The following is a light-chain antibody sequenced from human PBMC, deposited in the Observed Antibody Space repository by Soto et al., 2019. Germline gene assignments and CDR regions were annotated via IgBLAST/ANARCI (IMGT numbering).Light chain of an antibody. CDR2: DAS. V-gene: IGKV3-11*01. J-gene: IGKJ1*01. CDR3: LQYGGLPRT. CDR1: RSVSSY. Sequence: EIVLTQSPATLSLSPGESATLSCRATRSVSSYLAWYQQKPGQAPRLLIYDASNRATGIPARFSGSGSGTDFTLTISSLEPEDFAVYFCLQYGGLPRTFGQGTKVAIK.